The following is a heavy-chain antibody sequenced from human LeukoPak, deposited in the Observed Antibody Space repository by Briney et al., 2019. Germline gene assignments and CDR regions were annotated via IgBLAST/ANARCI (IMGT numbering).Heavy chain of an antibody. CDR3: ARAACCGGDCYPLDY. J-gene: IGHJ4*02. CDR1: GFTFSSYE. V-gene: IGHV3-48*03. Sequence: GGSLRLSCAASGFTFSSYEMNWVRQAPGKGLEWVSYISSSGSTIYYANSVKGRFTISRDNAKNSLYLQMNSLRAEDTTVYYCARAACCGGDCYPLDYWGQGTLVTVSS. D-gene: IGHD2-21*02. CDR2: ISSSGSTI.